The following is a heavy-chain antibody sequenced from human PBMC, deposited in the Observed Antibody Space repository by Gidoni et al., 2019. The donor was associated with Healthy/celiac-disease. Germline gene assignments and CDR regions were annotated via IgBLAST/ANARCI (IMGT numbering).Heavy chain of an antibody. CDR1: GFTFSSYG. CDR2: IWYDGSNK. CDR3: ARWGVISPSDY. D-gene: IGHD3-10*01. V-gene: IGHV3-33*01. J-gene: IGHJ4*02. Sequence: QVQLVESGGGVVQPGRSLRLSCAASGFTFSSYGMHWVRQAPGKGLEWVAVIWYDGSNKYYADSVKGRFTISRDNSKNTLYLQMNSLRAEDTAVYYCARWGVISPSDYWGQGTLVTVSS.